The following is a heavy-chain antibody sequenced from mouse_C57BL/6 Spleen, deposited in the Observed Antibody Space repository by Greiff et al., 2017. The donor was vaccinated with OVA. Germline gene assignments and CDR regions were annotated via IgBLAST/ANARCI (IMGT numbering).Heavy chain of an antibody. J-gene: IGHJ2*01. Sequence: VQLQQSGAELARPGASVKMSCKASGYTFTSYTMHWVKQRPGQGLEWIGYINPSSGYTKYNQKFKDKATLTADKSSSTTYMQLSSLTSEDSAVYYCARGRKTVVDPFDYWGQGTTLTVSS. V-gene: IGHV1-4*01. CDR1: GYTFTSYT. CDR2: INPSSGYT. D-gene: IGHD1-1*01. CDR3: ARGRKTVVDPFDY.